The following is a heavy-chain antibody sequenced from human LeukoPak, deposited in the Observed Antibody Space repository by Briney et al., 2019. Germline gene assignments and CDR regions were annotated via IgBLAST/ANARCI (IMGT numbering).Heavy chain of an antibody. D-gene: IGHD3-22*01. CDR1: GYTFTSYD. CDR3: ARADDYYDSSGYYYLYFQH. V-gene: IGHV1-8*01. CDR2: MNPNSGNT. Sequence: ASVKVSCKASGYTFTSYDINWVRQATGQGLEWMGWMNPNSGNTGYAQKFQGRVTMTRNTSISTAYMELSSLRSEDTAVYYCARADDYYDSSGYYYLYFQHWGQGTLVTVSS. J-gene: IGHJ1*01.